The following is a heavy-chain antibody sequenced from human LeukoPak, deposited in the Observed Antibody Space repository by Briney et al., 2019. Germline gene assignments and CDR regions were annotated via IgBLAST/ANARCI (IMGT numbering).Heavy chain of an antibody. CDR2: ISYDGSNK. Sequence: PGGSLRLSCAASGFTFSSYGKHWVRQAPGKGLEWVAVISYDGSNKYYADSVKGRFTISRDNSKNTLYLQMNSLRAEDTAVYYCANEYCSGGSCSYYGMDVWGQGTTVTVSS. D-gene: IGHD2-15*01. CDR3: ANEYCSGGSCSYYGMDV. J-gene: IGHJ6*02. CDR1: GFTFSSYG. V-gene: IGHV3-30*18.